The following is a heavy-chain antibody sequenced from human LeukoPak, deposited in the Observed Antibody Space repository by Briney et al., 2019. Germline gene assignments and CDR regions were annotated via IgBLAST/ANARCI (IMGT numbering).Heavy chain of an antibody. Sequence: PSETLSLTCTVSGGSISNSAYYWGWIRQPPGKGLEWIGSIYYTGTTSYNPSLKSRVTISVDTSKNQFSLKLSSVTAADTAVYYCARGKVAGTQSFDYWGQGTLVTVSS. CDR1: GGSISNSAYY. CDR2: IYYTGTT. D-gene: IGHD6-19*01. CDR3: ARGKVAGTQSFDY. V-gene: IGHV4-39*07. J-gene: IGHJ4*02.